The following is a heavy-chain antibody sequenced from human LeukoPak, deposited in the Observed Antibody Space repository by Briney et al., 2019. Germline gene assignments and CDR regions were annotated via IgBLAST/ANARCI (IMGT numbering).Heavy chain of an antibody. D-gene: IGHD3-9*01. Sequence: GGSLRLSCAASGFTVSSNYMSWVRQAPGKGLEWVSVIYSGGSTYYADSVKGRFTISRDNSKNTLYLQMNSLRAEDTAVYYCAGGVYYDILTGYSFYGMDVWGQGTTVTVSS. V-gene: IGHV3-66*01. J-gene: IGHJ6*02. CDR1: GFTVSSNY. CDR3: AGGVYYDILTGYSFYGMDV. CDR2: IYSGGST.